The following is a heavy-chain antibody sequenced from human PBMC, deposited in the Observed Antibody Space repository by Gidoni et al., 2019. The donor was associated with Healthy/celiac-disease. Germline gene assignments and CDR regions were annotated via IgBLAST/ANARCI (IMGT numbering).Heavy chain of an antibody. Sequence: QVQLVQSGAEVKKPGSSVKVSCKASGGTFSSYAISWVRQAPGQGLEWMGGIIPNFGTANYAQKFQGRVTITADESTSTAYMELSSLRSEDTAVYYCASRLYSSGWYLYYYGMDVWGQGTTVTVSS. CDR2: IIPNFGTA. D-gene: IGHD6-19*01. CDR1: GGTFSSYA. J-gene: IGHJ6*02. CDR3: ASRLYSSGWYLYYYGMDV. V-gene: IGHV1-69*01.